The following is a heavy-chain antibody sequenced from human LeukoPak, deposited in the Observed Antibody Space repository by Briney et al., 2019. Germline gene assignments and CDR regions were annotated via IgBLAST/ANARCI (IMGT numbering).Heavy chain of an antibody. V-gene: IGHV4-59*01. Sequence: SETLPLTCTVSAGSICSYYWSWIRPPPGHGREWSGYIYYSGGTNYNTSLKRRATTPVETSKDQCSLKLSSVTAADTAVYYCARGSFFGAIVPENYYYYYCMDVWGQGTTVTVSS. D-gene: IGHD2-8*01. CDR2: IYYSGGT. CDR1: AGSICSYY. J-gene: IGHJ6*02. CDR3: ARGSFFGAIVPENYYYYYCMDV.